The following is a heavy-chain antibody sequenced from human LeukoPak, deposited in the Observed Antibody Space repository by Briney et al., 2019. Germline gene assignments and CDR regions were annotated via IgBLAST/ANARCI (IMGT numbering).Heavy chain of an antibody. CDR1: GGTFSSYA. V-gene: IGHV1-69*13. D-gene: IGHD3-22*01. CDR3: ARSPSSMIVVVTPFRYFDY. CDR2: IIPIFGTA. J-gene: IGHJ4*02. Sequence: SVKVSCKASGGTFSSYAISWVRQAPGQGLEWMGGIIPIFGTANYAQKLQGGVTITADESTSTAYMELSSLRSEDTAVYYCARSPSSMIVVVTPFRYFDYWGQGTLVTVSS.